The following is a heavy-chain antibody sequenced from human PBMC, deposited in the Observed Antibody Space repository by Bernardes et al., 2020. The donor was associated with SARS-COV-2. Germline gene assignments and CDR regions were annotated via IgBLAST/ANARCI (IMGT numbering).Heavy chain of an antibody. J-gene: IGHJ5*02. CDR1: GGSISSGGYY. D-gene: IGHD3-3*01. CDR3: ARGIPQSITIFGGVIPGNWFDP. CDR2: VYYSGIT. Sequence: SETLSLTCTVSGGSISSGGYYWSWILQHPGTGLEWIGYVYYSGITYYNPSLKSRVTISVDTSKNQFSLKLSAVTAADTAVYYCARGIPQSITIFGGVIPGNWFDPWGQGTLVTVSS. V-gene: IGHV4-31*03.